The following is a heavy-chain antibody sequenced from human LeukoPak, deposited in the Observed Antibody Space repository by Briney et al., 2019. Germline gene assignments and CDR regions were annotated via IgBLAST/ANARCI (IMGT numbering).Heavy chain of an antibody. D-gene: IGHD5-12*01. CDR3: ARAGGYLLYFDC. J-gene: IGHJ4*02. CDR1: GGSISSSSYY. Sequence: PSETLSLTCTVSGGSISSSSYYWGWIRQPPGKGLEWIGSIYYSGSTYYNPSLKSRVTISVDTSKNEFSLKLSSVSAADTAVYYCARAGGYLLYFDCWGQGTLATVSS. V-gene: IGHV4-39*07. CDR2: IYYSGST.